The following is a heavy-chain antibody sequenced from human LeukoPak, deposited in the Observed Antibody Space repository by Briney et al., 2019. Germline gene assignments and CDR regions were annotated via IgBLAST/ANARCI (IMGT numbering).Heavy chain of an antibody. J-gene: IGHJ3*02. CDR1: GYTFTSYY. V-gene: IGHV1-46*01. CDR3: ARDKYYYDSSGYYDAFDI. Sequence: ASVNVSCKASGYTFTSYYMHWVRQAPGQGLEWMGIINPSGGSTSYAQKFQGRVTMTRDTSTSTVYMELSSLRSEDTAVYYCARDKYYYDSSGYYDAFDIWGQGTMVTVSS. CDR2: INPSGGST. D-gene: IGHD3-22*01.